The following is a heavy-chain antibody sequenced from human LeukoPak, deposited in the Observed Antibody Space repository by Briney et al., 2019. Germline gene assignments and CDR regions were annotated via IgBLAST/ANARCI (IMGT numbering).Heavy chain of an antibody. CDR1: GRSISTTNFY. CDR3: ASLPRYDFWA. D-gene: IGHD3-3*01. J-gene: IGHJ5*02. Sequence: SETLSLTCTVSGRSISTTNFYWGWLRQPPGKWLEWIGSISYSGATYYNPTLKSRLTVSADTSKKEVSLSLNSVTAADTAVYYCASLPRYDFWAWGQGNLVIVSS. V-gene: IGHV4-39*01. CDR2: ISYSGAT.